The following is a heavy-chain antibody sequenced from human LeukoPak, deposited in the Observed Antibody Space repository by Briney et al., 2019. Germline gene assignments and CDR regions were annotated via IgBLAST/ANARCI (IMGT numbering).Heavy chain of an antibody. D-gene: IGHD4-17*01. V-gene: IGHV3-48*03. Sequence: GGSLRLSCAASGFTFSSYEMNWVRQAPGKGLEWVSYISSSGSTIYYADSVKGRFTISRDNAKNSRYLQMNSLRAEDTAVYYCARDRAEFSLDDYGDYVGYYGMDVWGQGTTVTVSS. CDR3: ARDRAEFSLDDYGDYVGYYGMDV. J-gene: IGHJ6*02. CDR1: GFTFSSYE. CDR2: ISSSGSTI.